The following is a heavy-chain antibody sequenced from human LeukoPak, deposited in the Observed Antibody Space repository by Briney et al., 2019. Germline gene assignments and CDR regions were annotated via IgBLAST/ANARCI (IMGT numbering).Heavy chain of an antibody. CDR3: ARGFARIMIFGVVNGNWFDP. CDR1: GGSFSGYY. Sequence: SETLSLTCAVYGGSFSGYYWSWIRQPPGKGLEWIGEINHSGSTNYNPSLKSRVTISVDTSKNQFSLKLSSVTAADTAVYYCARGFARIMIFGVVNGNWFDPWGQGTLVTVSS. V-gene: IGHV4-34*01. CDR2: INHSGST. D-gene: IGHD3-3*01. J-gene: IGHJ5*02.